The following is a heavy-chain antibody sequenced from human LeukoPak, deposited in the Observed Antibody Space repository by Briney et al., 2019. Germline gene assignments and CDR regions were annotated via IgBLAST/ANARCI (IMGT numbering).Heavy chain of an antibody. V-gene: IGHV4-34*01. J-gene: IGHJ4*02. Sequence: SETLSLTCAVYGGSFSGYYWSWIRRPPGKGLEWIGEINHSGSTNYNPSLKSRVTISVDTSKNQFSLKLSSVTAADTAVYYCARFPPSGPVYGSGSYPFDYWGQGTLVTVSS. CDR3: ARFPPSGPVYGSGSYPFDY. CDR2: INHSGST. CDR1: GGSFSGYY. D-gene: IGHD3-10*01.